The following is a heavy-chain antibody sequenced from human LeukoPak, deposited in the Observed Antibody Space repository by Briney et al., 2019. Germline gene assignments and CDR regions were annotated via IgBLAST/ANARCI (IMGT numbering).Heavy chain of an antibody. Sequence: GGSLRLSCAASGFTFSSYGMHWVRQAPGKGLEWVAVIWYDGSNKYYADSVKGRLTISRDNSKNTLYLQMNSLRAEDTAVYYCAITMIVVVPDYWGQGTLVTVSS. CDR3: AITMIVVVPDY. V-gene: IGHV3-30*02. CDR2: IWYDGSNK. CDR1: GFTFSSYG. J-gene: IGHJ4*02. D-gene: IGHD3-22*01.